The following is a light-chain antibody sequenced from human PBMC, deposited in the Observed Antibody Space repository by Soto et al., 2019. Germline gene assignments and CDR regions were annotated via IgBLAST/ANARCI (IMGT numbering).Light chain of an antibody. CDR3: QQYGNLLWT. Sequence: DIQMTQSPSSLSASVGDRVTITCQAGQDINNYLNWYQHKPGKAPKLLIYDASNLETGVPSRFSGSGSGTDFTFTISSLQPEDIATYYCQQYGNLLWTFGQGTKVEIK. V-gene: IGKV1-33*01. J-gene: IGKJ1*01. CDR2: DAS. CDR1: QDINNY.